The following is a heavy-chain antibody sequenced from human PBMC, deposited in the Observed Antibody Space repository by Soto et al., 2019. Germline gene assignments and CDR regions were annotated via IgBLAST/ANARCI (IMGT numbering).Heavy chain of an antibody. CDR1: GGTFSSYA. V-gene: IGHV1-69*13. CDR3: FRYCSSTSCSRFGP. CDR2: IIPIFGTA. J-gene: IGHJ5*02. D-gene: IGHD2-2*01. Sequence: SVKVSCRASGGTFSSYATSWLRQAPGQGLEWMGGIIPIFGTANYAQKFQGRVTITADESTSTAYMELSSLRSEDTAVYYCFRYCSSTSCSRFGPWGQGTLVTVS.